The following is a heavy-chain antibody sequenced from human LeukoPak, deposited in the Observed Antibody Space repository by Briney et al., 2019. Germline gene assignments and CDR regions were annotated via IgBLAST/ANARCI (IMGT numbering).Heavy chain of an antibody. Sequence: GGSLRLSCAASRFTFSAYWMHWVRQDPGRGLVWVSRIDPDGSSTNYADSVRGRFTISRDNAKNTLYLQMNSLRAEDTAVYYCARAQNYGSGSYSWDSWGQGTLVTVSS. CDR3: ARAQNYGSGSYSWDS. D-gene: IGHD3-10*01. V-gene: IGHV3-74*01. CDR2: IDPDGSST. CDR1: RFTFSAYW. J-gene: IGHJ4*02.